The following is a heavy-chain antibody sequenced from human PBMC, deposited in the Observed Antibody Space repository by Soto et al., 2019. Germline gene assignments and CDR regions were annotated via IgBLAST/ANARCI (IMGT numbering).Heavy chain of an antibody. V-gene: IGHV1-8*01. J-gene: IGHJ4*02. Sequence: QVQLVQSGAEVKKPGASVKVSCKASGYTFTSYDINWVRQATGQGLEWMGWMNPNSGNTGYAQKFQGRVTMTRNTFKRTAYMELSSLRSEDTAVYYCARLVAAAPTPWDYWGQGTLVTVSS. CDR1: GYTFTSYD. D-gene: IGHD6-13*01. CDR2: MNPNSGNT. CDR3: ARLVAAAPTPWDY.